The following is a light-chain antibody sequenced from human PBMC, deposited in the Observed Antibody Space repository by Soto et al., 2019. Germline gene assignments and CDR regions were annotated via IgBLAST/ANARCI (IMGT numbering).Light chain of an antibody. V-gene: IGLV2-14*01. Sequence: QSALTQPASGSGSPGQSITISCTGNSSDVGGYNYVSWYQQHPDKAPKLMIYDVSNRPSEVSNRFSGSKSGNTASLTISGLQAEDEADYYCSSYTSSSTTFGTGTKVTVL. CDR3: SSYTSSSTT. J-gene: IGLJ1*01. CDR2: DVS. CDR1: SSDVGGYNY.